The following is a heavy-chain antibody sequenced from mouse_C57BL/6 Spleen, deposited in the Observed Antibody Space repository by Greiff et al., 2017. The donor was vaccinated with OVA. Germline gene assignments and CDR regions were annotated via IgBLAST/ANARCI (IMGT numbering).Heavy chain of an antibody. CDR2: INPNNGGT. J-gene: IGHJ4*01. CDR3: ARGVVTTTGYAMDY. D-gene: IGHD2-2*01. V-gene: IGHV1-26*01. CDR1: GYTFTDYY. Sequence: VQLQQSGPELVKPGASVKISCKASGYTFTDYYMNWVKQSHGKSLEWIGDINPNNGGTSYNQKFKGKATLTVDKSSSTAYMELRSLTSEDSAVYYCARGVVTTTGYAMDYWGQGTSVTVSS.